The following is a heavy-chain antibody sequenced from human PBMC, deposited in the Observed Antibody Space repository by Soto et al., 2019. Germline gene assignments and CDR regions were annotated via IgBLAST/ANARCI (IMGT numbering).Heavy chain of an antibody. Sequence: QVQLVQSGAEVKKPGASVKVSCKASGYTFTSYDINWVRQATGQGLEWMGWMNPNSGNTGFGQKFQGRVTMTRNTYISTAYMELSSMRAEDPAVSSGARELYRSVRFDPWGQGTLVTVSS. V-gene: IGHV1-8*01. CDR2: MNPNSGNT. J-gene: IGHJ5*02. CDR1: GYTFTSYD. CDR3: ARELYRSVRFDP. D-gene: IGHD6-25*01.